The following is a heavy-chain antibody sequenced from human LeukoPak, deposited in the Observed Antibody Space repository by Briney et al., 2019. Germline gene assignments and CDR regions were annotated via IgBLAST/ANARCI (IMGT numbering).Heavy chain of an antibody. D-gene: IGHD6-19*01. CDR3: AKAFRVAVAGQDAFDI. V-gene: IGHV3-9*01. CDR2: IRWHSGSI. CDR1: GFTFDVYG. J-gene: IGHJ3*02. Sequence: PGRSLRLPCAASGFTFDVYGMHWVRHAPGKGLEGVSGIRWHSGSIGYADSVKGRFTISRDNAKNSLYLQMNSLRAEDTALYYCAKAFRVAVAGQDAFDIWGQGTMVTVSS.